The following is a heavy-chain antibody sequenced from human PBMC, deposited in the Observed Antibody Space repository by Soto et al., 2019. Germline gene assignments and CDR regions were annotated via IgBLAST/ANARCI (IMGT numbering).Heavy chain of an antibody. CDR1: GFTFSTYW. CDR2: IKQDGSEK. CDR3: VRDWSTFWGMDV. V-gene: IGHV3-7*01. Sequence: PGGSLRLSCAASGFTFSTYWMNWVRQAPGKGLEWVANIKQDGSEKYYVDSVKGRFAISRDNAKDSLFLQMNNLRAEDTAVYYCVRDWSTFWGMDVWGQGTTVTASS. J-gene: IGHJ6*02.